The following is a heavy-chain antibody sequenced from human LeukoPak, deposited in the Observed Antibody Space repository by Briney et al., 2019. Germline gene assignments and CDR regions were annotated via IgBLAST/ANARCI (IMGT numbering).Heavy chain of an antibody. Sequence: AGGSLRLSCAASGFTFSSYAMSWVRQAPGKGLEWVSAISGSGGSTYYADSVKGRFTISRDNSKNTLHLQMNSLRAEDTAVYYCAKHSWPGSWRQPDDYWGQGTLVTVSS. CDR2: ISGSGGST. CDR1: GFTFSSYA. CDR3: AKHSWPGSWRQPDDY. V-gene: IGHV3-23*01. D-gene: IGHD2-15*01. J-gene: IGHJ4*02.